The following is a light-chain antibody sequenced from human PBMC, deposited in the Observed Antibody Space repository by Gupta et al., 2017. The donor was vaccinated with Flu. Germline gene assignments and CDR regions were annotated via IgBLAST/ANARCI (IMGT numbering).Light chain of an antibody. CDR2: EDS. V-gene: IGLV3-10*01. Sequence: SSALTPPPSVSVTPGHTARITCSGDALPKKYAYWYQQTAGQAPVLIIYEDSKRTTGIPERFSGSSSGTMATLTISGAQVEDEADYYCYSTDSSGNNAVFGGGTKLTVL. J-gene: IGLJ7*01. CDR1: ALPKKY. CDR3: YSTDSSGNNAV.